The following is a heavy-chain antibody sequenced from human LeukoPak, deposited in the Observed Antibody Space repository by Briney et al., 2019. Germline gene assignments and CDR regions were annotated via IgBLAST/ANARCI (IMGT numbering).Heavy chain of an antibody. V-gene: IGHV1-2*06. CDR3: ASLYDIVGTTVDY. CDR1: GYTFTNYY. Sequence: ASVKVSCKTSGYTFTNYYIHWVRQAPGQGLEWMGRIDPNTGGTKSAKNFQGRVTMTRDTSISTAYMALSGLRSDDTAVYYCASLYDIVGTTVDYWGQGTLVTVSS. J-gene: IGHJ4*02. D-gene: IGHD1-26*01. CDR2: IDPNTGGT.